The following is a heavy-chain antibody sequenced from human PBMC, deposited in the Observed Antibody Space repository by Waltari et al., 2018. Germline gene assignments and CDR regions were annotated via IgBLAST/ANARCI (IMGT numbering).Heavy chain of an antibody. Sequence: QVQLVESGGGVVQPGGSLRLSCAASGFPFSSYGMHWVRQAPGQGLEWVAFIRYDGSNKYYADSVKGRFTISRDNSKNTLYLQMNSLRAEDTAVYYCAKWLAKDGYNFLYAFDIWGQGTMVTVSS. J-gene: IGHJ3*02. CDR1: GFPFSSYG. CDR2: IRYDGSNK. D-gene: IGHD5-12*01. V-gene: IGHV3-30*02. CDR3: AKWLAKDGYNFLYAFDI.